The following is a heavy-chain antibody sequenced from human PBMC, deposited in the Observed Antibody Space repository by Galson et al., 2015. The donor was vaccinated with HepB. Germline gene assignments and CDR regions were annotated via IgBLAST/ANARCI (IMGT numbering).Heavy chain of an antibody. CDR1: GGSISSSSYY. J-gene: IGHJ2*01. D-gene: IGHD4-23*01. CDR3: ARHPNYGGNSKSYWYFDL. CDR2: IYYSGST. V-gene: IGHV4-39*01. Sequence: ETLSLTCTVSGGSISSSSYYWGWIRQPPGKGLEWIGSIYYSGSTYYNPSLKSRVTISVDTSKNQFSLKLSSVTAADTAVYYCARHPNYGGNSKSYWYFDLWGRGTLVTVSS.